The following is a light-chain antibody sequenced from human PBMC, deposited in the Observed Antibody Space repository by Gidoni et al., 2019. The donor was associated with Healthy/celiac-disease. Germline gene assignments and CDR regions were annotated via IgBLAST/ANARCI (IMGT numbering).Light chain of an antibody. V-gene: IGLV2-23*02. CDR1: RSDVGSYNL. CDR3: CSYAGSRRV. CDR2: EVS. Sequence: QSALTQPASVSGSPGQSITISCTGTRSDVGSYNLVSWYQQHPGKAPKLMIYEVSKRPSGVSNRFSGSKSGNTASLTISGLQAEDEADYYCCSYAGSRRVFGGGTKLTVL. J-gene: IGLJ3*02.